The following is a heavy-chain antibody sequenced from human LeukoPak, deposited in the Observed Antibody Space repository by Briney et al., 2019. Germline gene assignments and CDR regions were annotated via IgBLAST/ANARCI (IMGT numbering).Heavy chain of an antibody. J-gene: IGHJ4*02. Sequence: GRSLRLSCAASGFTFDDYAMHWVRQAPGKGLEWVSGISWNSCSIGYADSVKGRFTISRDNAKNSLHLQMNSLRAEDTAVYYCARDTSPGYYDFWSGYPFLDYWGQGTLVTVSS. CDR1: GFTFDDYA. V-gene: IGHV3-9*01. D-gene: IGHD3-3*01. CDR3: ARDTSPGYYDFWSGYPFLDY. CDR2: ISWNSCSI.